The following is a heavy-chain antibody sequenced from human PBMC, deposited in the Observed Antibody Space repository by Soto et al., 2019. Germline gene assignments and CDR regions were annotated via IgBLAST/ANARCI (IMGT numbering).Heavy chain of an antibody. J-gene: IGHJ6*02. V-gene: IGHV4-34*01. CDR3: ARGRVTIFGVVIGPYYYYGMDV. CDR2: INHSGST. Sequence: SETLSLTCAVYGGSFRGYYCSWIRQPPGKGLEWIGEINHSGSTNYNPSLKSRVTISVDTSKNQFSLKLSSVTAADTAVYYCARGRVTIFGVVIGPYYYYGMDVWGQGTTVTVSS. D-gene: IGHD3-3*01. CDR1: GGSFRGYY.